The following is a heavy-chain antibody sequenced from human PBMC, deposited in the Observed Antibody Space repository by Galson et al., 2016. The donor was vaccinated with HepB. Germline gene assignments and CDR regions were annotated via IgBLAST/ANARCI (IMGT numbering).Heavy chain of an antibody. CDR2: IYYSGIT. V-gene: IGHV4-31*03. D-gene: IGHD5-12*01. CDR3: ARGYSGYGFDS. CDR1: AGSISSGGYY. Sequence: LSLTCTFSAGSISSGGYYWSWIRQQPGKGLEWIAYIYYSGITHHNPSLKSRVSISVDTSKKQFSLKLSSVTTADTAVYYCARGYSGYGFDSWGQGTLVTVSS. J-gene: IGHJ4*02.